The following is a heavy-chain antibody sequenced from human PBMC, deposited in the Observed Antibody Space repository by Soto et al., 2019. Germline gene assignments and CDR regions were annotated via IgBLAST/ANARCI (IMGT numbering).Heavy chain of an antibody. D-gene: IGHD3-9*01. CDR2: ISYDGSNK. CDR3: ARDYDILTGETSFGY. J-gene: IGHJ4*02. Sequence: GGSLRLSCAACGFTFSSYGMHWVRQAPGKGLEWVAVISYDGSNKYYADSVKGRFTISRDNSKNTLYLQMNSLRAEDTAVYYCARDYDILTGETSFGYWGQGTLVTVSS. CDR1: GFTFSSYG. V-gene: IGHV3-30*03.